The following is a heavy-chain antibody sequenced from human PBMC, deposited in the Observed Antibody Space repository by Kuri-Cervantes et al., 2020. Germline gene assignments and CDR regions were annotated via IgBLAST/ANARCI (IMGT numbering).Heavy chain of an antibody. V-gene: IGHV1-8*01. CDR2: MNPNSGNT. CDR3: ARDRGAVDIVATTWFDP. CDR1: GYTFTSYD. D-gene: IGHD5-12*01. J-gene: IGHJ5*02. Sequence: ASVKVSCKASGYTFTSYDINWVRQATGQGLEWMGWMNPNSGNTGYAQKFQGRVTMTRNTSISTAYMQLSSLRSDDTAVYYCARDRGAVDIVATTWFDPWGQGTLVTVSS.